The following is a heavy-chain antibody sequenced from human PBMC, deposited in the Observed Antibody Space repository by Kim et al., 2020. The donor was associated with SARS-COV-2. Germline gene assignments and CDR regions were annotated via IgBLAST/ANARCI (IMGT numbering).Heavy chain of an antibody. CDR2: R. D-gene: IGHD5-12*01. V-gene: IGHV3-48*02. CDR3: ARTVRGYMFDS. Sequence: RYSADSVEGRFTTTRDDAKNSLYLQMNSLGDEEAAIYYCARTVRGYMFDSWGQGTLVTVSS. J-gene: IGHJ4*02.